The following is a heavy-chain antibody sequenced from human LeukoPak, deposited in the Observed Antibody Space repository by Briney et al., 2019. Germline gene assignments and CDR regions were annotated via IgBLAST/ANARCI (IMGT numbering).Heavy chain of an antibody. CDR2: ISAYNGNT. CDR3: ARDRSVVVVAANGGPFDY. V-gene: IGHV1-18*04. J-gene: IGHJ4*02. Sequence: ASVKVSCKASGYTFTSYGTSWVRQAPGQGLEWMGWISAYNGNTNYAQKLQGRVTMTTDTSTSTAYMELRSLRSDDTAVYYCARDRSVVVVAANGGPFDYWGQGTLVTVSS. CDR1: GYTFTSYG. D-gene: IGHD2-15*01.